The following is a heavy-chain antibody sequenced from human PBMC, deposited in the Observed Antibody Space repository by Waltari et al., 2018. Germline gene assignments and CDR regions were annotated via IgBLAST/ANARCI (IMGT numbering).Heavy chain of an antibody. V-gene: IGHV4-4*02. CDR3: ARVSRIQGFDV. CDR1: GGSISSSNW. Sequence: QVQLQESGPGLVKPSETLSLTCAVSGGSISSSNWWSWIWQPPGKGLEWIGNIGGSSGTTDYKPSLKSRVTFSKDTSKNHFSLKLSAGTAADMAVYYCARVSRIQGFDVWGPGVLVTVSS. J-gene: IGHJ5*02. D-gene: IGHD1-1*01. CDR2: IGGSSGTT.